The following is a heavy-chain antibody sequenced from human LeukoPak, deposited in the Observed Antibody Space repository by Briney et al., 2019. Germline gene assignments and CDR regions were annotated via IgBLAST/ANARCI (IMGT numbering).Heavy chain of an antibody. V-gene: IGHV3-66*02. D-gene: IGHD2-21*02. CDR2: IYSGGRT. CDR1: GLTLSSDY. CDR3: ARGGGAYCGTDCYRNFDY. Sequence: GGSLRLSCAVSGLTLSSDYMSWVRHAPGEGLEWGSVIYSGGRTYYTNSVKGRFSISRDNSKNTLYLQMNSLRPEDTAIYYCARGGGAYCGTDCYRNFDYWGQGTLVTVSS. J-gene: IGHJ4*02.